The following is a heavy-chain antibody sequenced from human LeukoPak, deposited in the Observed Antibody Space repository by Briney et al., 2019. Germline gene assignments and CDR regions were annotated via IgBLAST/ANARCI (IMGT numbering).Heavy chain of an antibody. CDR2: IDHGGGI. CDR3: ARDSGNWNIDY. CDR1: GFSVSTIHYY. D-gene: IGHD1/OR15-1a*01. Sequence: SETLSLTCAVSGFSVSTIHYYWGWVRQSPGKGLEWIASIDHGGGIHCIPSLQSRPTISRDTSNNHFSLRLSSVTAADTAVYYCARDSGNWNIDYWGRGILVTVSS. V-gene: IGHV4-38-2*02. J-gene: IGHJ4*02.